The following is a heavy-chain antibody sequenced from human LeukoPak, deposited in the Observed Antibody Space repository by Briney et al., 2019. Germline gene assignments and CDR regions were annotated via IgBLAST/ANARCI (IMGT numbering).Heavy chain of an antibody. CDR2: ISPNSGGT. Sequence: ASVKVSCKASGYTFTGYYMHWVRQAPGQGLEWMGWISPNSGGTNYAQKFQGRVTMTRDTSIGTAYMELSRLRSDDTAVYYCASYGSGSHDAFDIWGQGTMVTVSS. D-gene: IGHD3-22*01. V-gene: IGHV1-2*02. J-gene: IGHJ3*02. CDR3: ASYGSGSHDAFDI. CDR1: GYTFTGYY.